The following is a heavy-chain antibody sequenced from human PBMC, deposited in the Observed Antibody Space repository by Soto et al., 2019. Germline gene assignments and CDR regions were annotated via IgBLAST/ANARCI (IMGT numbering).Heavy chain of an antibody. CDR3: TREKFAP. J-gene: IGHJ5*02. Sequence: EVQLVESGGGLVQPGGSLRLSCAASGFTFSSYWMHWVRQAPGKGLVWVSRIKTDGSSTNYADSVKGRFTISRDNAKNKLYLQMNSLRPEDTAVYYCTREKFAPWGQGSLVNVSS. CDR1: GFTFSSYW. CDR2: IKTDGSST. V-gene: IGHV3-74*01.